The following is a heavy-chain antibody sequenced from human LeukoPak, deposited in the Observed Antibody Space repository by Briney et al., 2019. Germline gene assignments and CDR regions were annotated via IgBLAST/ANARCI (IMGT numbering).Heavy chain of an antibody. CDR1: EFTVSRNY. CDR2: IFSNGDT. V-gene: IGHV3-53*01. CDR3: TRDQMNY. Sequence: GGSLRLSCTASEFTVSRNYMLWVRQAPGKGLEWVSLIFSNGDTHYADSVKGRFTISRDASKNTVSLQMNSLRVEDTAMYYCTRDQMNYWGQGTLVTVSS. J-gene: IGHJ4*02. D-gene: IGHD5-24*01.